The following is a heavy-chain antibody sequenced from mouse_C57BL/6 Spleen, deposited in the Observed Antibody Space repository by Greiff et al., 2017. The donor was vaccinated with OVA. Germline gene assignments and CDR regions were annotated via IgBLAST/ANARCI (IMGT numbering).Heavy chain of an antibody. CDR1: GYSFTGYY. J-gene: IGHJ2*01. CDR2: INPSTGGT. CDR3: ARRGGGYYFDY. V-gene: IGHV1-42*01. Sequence: EVQGVESGPELVKPGASVKISCKASGYSFTGYYMNWVKQSPEKSLEWIGEINPSTGGTTYNQKFKAKATLTVDKSSSTAYMQLKSLTSEDSAVYYCARRGGGYYFDYWGQGTTLTVSS.